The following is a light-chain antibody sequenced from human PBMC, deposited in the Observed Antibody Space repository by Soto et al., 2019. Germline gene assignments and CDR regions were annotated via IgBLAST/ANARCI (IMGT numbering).Light chain of an antibody. Sequence: DIQVTQSPSSLSASVGDRVTITCRASQTISSPLSWYQQKPGKVPELLIYATSRLQSGVPSRFSGSGSGTEFTLTISSLQPDDFATYYCQHYNSYSEAFGQGTKVDIK. CDR2: ATS. J-gene: IGKJ1*01. CDR1: QTISSP. CDR3: QHYNSYSEA. V-gene: IGKV1-5*01.